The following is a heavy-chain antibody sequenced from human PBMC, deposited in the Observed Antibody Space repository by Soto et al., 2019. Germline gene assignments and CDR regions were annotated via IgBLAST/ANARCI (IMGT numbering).Heavy chain of an antibody. V-gene: IGHV3-30*18. CDR2: ISYDGSNK. Sequence: HPGGSLRISCAASGFTFSSYGMHWVRQAPGKGLEWVAVISYDGSNKYYADSVKGRFTISRDNSKNTLYLQMNSLRAEDTAVYYCAKEYSSWGLYYFDYWGQGTLVTSPQ. D-gene: IGHD6-13*01. J-gene: IGHJ4*02. CDR1: GFTFSSYG. CDR3: AKEYSSWGLYYFDY.